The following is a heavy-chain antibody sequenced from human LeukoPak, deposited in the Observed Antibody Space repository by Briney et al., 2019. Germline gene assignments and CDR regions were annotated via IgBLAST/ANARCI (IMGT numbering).Heavy chain of an antibody. CDR2: ITSGSSHI. V-gene: IGHV3-21*01. CDR3: ARDPYSGSYGADYYYYMDV. J-gene: IGHJ6*03. D-gene: IGHD1-26*01. Sequence: GGSLRLSCAASGFTFSSYNMNWVRQTPGQGLEWVSSITSGSSHIYYADSVKGRFTISRDNAKSSLYLQMNSLRAEDTAVYYCARDPYSGSYGADYYYYMDVWGKGTTVTVSS. CDR1: GFTFSSYN.